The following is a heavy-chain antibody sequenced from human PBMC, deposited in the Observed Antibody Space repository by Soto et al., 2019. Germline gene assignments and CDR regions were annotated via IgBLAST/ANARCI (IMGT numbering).Heavy chain of an antibody. J-gene: IGHJ1*01. CDR3: AREGYYDSSGYSMTYFQH. CDR1: GFTFSSYE. D-gene: IGHD3-22*01. V-gene: IGHV3-48*03. Sequence: XESLRLSCAASGFTFSSYEMNWVRQAPGKGLEWVSYISSSGSTIYYADSVKGRFTISRDNAKNSLYLQMNSLRAEDTAVYYCAREGYYDSSGYSMTYFQHWGQGTLVTVSS. CDR2: ISSSGSTI.